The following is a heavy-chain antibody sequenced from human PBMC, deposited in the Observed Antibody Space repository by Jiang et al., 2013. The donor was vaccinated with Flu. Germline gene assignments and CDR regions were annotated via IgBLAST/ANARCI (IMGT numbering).Heavy chain of an antibody. CDR1: GGSFSGYY. D-gene: IGHD3-10*01. V-gene: IGHV4-34*01. J-gene: IGHJ4*02. CDR2: INHSGST. Sequence: LLKPSETLSLTCAVYGGSFSGYYWSWIRQPPGKGLEWIGEINHSGSTNYNPSLKSRVTISVDTSKNQFSLKLSSVTAADTAVYYCARVTVVRGDLDYWGQGTLVTVSS. CDR3: ARVTVVRGDLDY.